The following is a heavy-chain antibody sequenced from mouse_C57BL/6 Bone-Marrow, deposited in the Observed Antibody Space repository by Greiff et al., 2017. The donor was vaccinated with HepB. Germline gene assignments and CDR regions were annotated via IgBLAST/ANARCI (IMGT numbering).Heavy chain of an antibody. Sequence: EVKLQESGPGMVKPSQSLSLTCTVTGYSITSGYDWHWIRHFPGNKLEWMGYISYSGSTNYNPSLKSRISITHDTSKNHFFLKLNSVTTEDTATYYCASWNDCLFAYWGQGTLVTVSA. CDR1: GYSITSGYD. J-gene: IGHJ3*01. CDR2: ISYSGST. V-gene: IGHV3-1*01. CDR3: ASWNDCLFAY. D-gene: IGHD2-4*01.